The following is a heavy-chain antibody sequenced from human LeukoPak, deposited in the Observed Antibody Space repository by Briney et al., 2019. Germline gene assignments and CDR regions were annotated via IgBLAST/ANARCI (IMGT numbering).Heavy chain of an antibody. Sequence: GGSLRLSCAASGFTISSYGMSWVRHAPGKGLEWVSGIRSSGDSTYYADSVQGRFTISRDNSKNTLYLQMNSLRAEDTAVYDCAKQYSSAGNGLAEYFQHWGQGTLLTVSS. CDR3: AKQYSSAGNGLAEYFQH. CDR2: IRSSGDST. V-gene: IGHV3-23*01. CDR1: GFTISSYG. D-gene: IGHD6-19*01. J-gene: IGHJ1*01.